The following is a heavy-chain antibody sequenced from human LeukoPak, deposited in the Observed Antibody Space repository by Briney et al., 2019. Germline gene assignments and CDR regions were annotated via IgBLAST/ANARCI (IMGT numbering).Heavy chain of an antibody. CDR1: GFTFSSYG. CDR2: IRYDGSNK. J-gene: IGHJ6*03. CDR3: AKGDYGYYYYYYMDV. D-gene: IGHD4/OR15-4a*01. Sequence: PGGSLRLSCAASGFTFSSYGMHRVRQAPGKELDWVAFIRYDGSNKYYADSVKGRFTISRDNSKNTLYLQMNSLRAEDTAVYYCAKGDYGYYYYYYMDVWGKGTTVTVSS. V-gene: IGHV3-30*02.